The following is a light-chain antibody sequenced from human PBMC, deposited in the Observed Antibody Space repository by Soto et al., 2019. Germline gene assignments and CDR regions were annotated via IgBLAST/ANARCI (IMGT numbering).Light chain of an antibody. V-gene: IGLV4-60*02. CDR3: ETWASNTQLV. CDR2: LEGGGNY. Sequence: QPVLTQSSSASASLGSSVKLTCTLSSGHESNSVAWHQQQPGKAPRSLMRLEGGGNYNKGSGVPDRFSGSSSGAGRYLTISNLQLEDEADYYCETWASNTQLVFGGGTKVTVL. J-gene: IGLJ3*02. CDR1: SGHESNS.